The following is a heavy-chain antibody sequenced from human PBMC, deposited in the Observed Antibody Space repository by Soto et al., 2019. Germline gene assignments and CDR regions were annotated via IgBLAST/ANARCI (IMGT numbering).Heavy chain of an antibody. CDR1: GLTFSNAC. Sequence: EVQLVESVGGLVEPGGSLRLSCAASGLTFSNACMNWVRQAPGKGLEWVGRIKSRTDGETTDYVAPVKGRCSISRDDAKNTLYLQMNSLKTEDTAVYYCTTGTGAAADWGQGTPVTVSA. D-gene: IGHD1-1*01. CDR2: IKSRTDGETT. V-gene: IGHV3-15*07. CDR3: TTGTGAAAD. J-gene: IGHJ4*02.